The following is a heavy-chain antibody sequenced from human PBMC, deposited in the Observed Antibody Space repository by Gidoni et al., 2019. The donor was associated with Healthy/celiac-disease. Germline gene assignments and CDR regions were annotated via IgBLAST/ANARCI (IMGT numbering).Heavy chain of an antibody. V-gene: IGHV3-64*01. CDR1: GFTFSIDA. J-gene: IGHJ4*02. CDR3: ARDFYDFWSGYDY. CDR2: ISINGGGT. Sequence: EVQLVESGGGLVQPGGSLRLSRAGSGFTFSIDAMHWVRQAPGKVLVYVAAISINGGGTYYANSWKGRFTISRDNSKNTLYLQIGSLRSEDMTVYYCARDFYDFWSGYDYWGQGTLVTVSS. D-gene: IGHD3-3*01.